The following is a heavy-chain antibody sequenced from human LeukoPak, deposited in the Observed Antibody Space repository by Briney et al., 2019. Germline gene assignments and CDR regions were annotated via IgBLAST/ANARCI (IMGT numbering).Heavy chain of an antibody. CDR2: IIPIFGTA. Sequence: SVKVSCKASGGTFSNYAINWVRQAPGQGLEWVGGIIPIFGTAHYAQKFQGRVTITADESTRTGYMELSSLRSDDTAVYYCASSNTAMVGRSFDIWGQGTMVTVSS. V-gene: IGHV1-69*13. CDR3: ASSNTAMVGRSFDI. CDR1: GGTFSNYA. J-gene: IGHJ3*02. D-gene: IGHD5-18*01.